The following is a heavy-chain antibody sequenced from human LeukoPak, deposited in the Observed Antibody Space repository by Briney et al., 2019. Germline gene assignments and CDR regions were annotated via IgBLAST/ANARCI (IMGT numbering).Heavy chain of an antibody. CDR1: GGSISSGDYY. J-gene: IGHJ4*02. CDR2: IYYSGTT. D-gene: IGHD3-10*01. V-gene: IGHV4-31*03. CDR3: ARDQEDSGTDY. Sequence: SQTLSLTCTVSGGSISSGDYYWSWIRQHPGKGLEWIGYIYYSGTTYYNPSPKSRVTISLDTSKNQFSLKLSSVTAADTAVYYCARDQEDSGTDYWGQGTLVTVSS.